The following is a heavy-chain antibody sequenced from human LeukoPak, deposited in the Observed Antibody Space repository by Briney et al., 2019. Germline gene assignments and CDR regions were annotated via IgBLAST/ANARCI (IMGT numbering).Heavy chain of an antibody. D-gene: IGHD2-15*01. Sequence: GGSLRLSCAGSGVTISSNSMSWVRQPPGEGLELVSGISVSGITVYADSVKGRLTISRDNSKNTLYLQMNSLRAEDTALYYCVKGFSVRGRFDPWGQGTLVTVSS. V-gene: IGHV3-23*01. J-gene: IGHJ5*02. CDR1: GVTISSNS. CDR2: ISVSGIT. CDR3: VKGFSVRGRFDP.